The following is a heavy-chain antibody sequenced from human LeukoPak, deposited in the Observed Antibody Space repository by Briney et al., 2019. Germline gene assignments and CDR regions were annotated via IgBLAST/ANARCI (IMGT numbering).Heavy chain of an antibody. CDR2: IYYSGST. D-gene: IGHD6-13*01. Sequence: SETLSLTCTVSGGSINSYYWSWIRQPPGKGLEWIGYIYYSGSTNYNPSLKSRVTISVDTSKNQFSLKLSSVTAADTAVYYCARDLVSQQLVSFDYYYYMDVWGKGTTVTISS. CDR1: GGSINSYY. J-gene: IGHJ6*03. V-gene: IGHV4-59*01. CDR3: ARDLVSQQLVSFDYYYYMDV.